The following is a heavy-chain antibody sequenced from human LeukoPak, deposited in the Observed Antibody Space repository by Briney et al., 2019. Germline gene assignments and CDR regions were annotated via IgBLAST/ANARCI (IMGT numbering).Heavy chain of an antibody. CDR2: ISSSSSTI. CDR3: AREGKSSYGLS. CDR1: GFTFSSYS. Sequence: AGGSLRLSCAASGFTFSSYSMNWVRQAPGKGLEWVSSISSSSSTIYYADSVKGRFTISRDNAKNSLYLQMNSLRAEDTAVYYCAREGKSSYGLSWGQGTLVTVSS. V-gene: IGHV3-48*01. D-gene: IGHD5-18*01. J-gene: IGHJ5*02.